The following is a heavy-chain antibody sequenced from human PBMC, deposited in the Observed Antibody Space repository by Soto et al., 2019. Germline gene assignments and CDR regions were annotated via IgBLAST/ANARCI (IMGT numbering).Heavy chain of an antibody. CDR2: LNPNSGNT. D-gene: IGHD1-20*01. J-gene: IGHJ5*02. Sequence: QVQLVQSGAEVKKPGASVKVSCKASGYIFSTYDINWVRQAPVQGLEWMGWLNPNSGNTGYAQKFQGRVTMTRNTAINTAYMELSSLGSEDTAVYYCARDHRYNWNDEGWFDPWGQGTLVTVSS. CDR3: ARDHRYNWNDEGWFDP. V-gene: IGHV1-8*01. CDR1: GYIFSTYD.